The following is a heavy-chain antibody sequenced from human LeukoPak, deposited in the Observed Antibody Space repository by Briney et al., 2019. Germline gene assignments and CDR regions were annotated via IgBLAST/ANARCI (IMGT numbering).Heavy chain of an antibody. D-gene: IGHD3-10*01. V-gene: IGHV3-53*01. Sequence: PGGSLRLSYAASGFTVSSNYMSWVGQAPGTGLAWVSVIYSGGSTYYADSVKGRFTISRDNSKNTLYLQMNSLRAEDTAVYYCAREGHGSGSYWDYWGQGTLVTVSS. CDR3: AREGHGSGSYWDY. CDR1: GFTVSSNY. J-gene: IGHJ4*02. CDR2: IYSGGST.